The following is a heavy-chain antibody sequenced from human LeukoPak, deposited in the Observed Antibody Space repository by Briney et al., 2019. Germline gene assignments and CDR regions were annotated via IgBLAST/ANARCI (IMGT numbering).Heavy chain of an antibody. J-gene: IGHJ4*02. CDR3: ARAQWAPNYDILTGYYYFDY. V-gene: IGHV4-59*01. Sequence: SETLSLTCTVSGGSISSNYWSWIRRSPGKGLEWIGNIYFSGSTNYNPSLKSRVTISVDTSKNQFSLKLSSVTAADTAVYYCARAQWAPNYDILTGYYYFDYWGQGTLVTVSS. CDR2: IYFSGST. D-gene: IGHD3-9*01. CDR1: GGSISSNY.